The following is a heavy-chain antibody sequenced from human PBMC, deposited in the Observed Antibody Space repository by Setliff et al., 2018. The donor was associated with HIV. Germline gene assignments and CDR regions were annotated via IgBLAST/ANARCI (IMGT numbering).Heavy chain of an antibody. CDR3: ARPRVFDSFDV. CDR2: INPNNGVA. J-gene: IGHJ3*01. Sequence: ASVKVSCKAFGFVVSGYYMNWVRQAPGQGLEWMGRINPNNGVANYAETFQGRVTMTLDTSISTAYLELNRLTSDDTAVYYCARPRVFDSFDVWGQGTMVTVS. CDR1: GFVVSGYY. V-gene: IGHV1-2*06.